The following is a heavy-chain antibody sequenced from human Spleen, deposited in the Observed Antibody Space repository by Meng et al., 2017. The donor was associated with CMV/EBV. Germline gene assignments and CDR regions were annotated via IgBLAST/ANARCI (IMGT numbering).Heavy chain of an antibody. CDR2: IKQDGSEK. Sequence: GESLKISCAAPGFTFSSYWMSWVRQAPGKGLEWVANIKQDGSEKYYVDSVKGRFTISRDNAKNSLYLQMNSLRAEDTAVYYCAREKWTVTILYYYYGMDVWGQGTTVTVSS. CDR3: AREKWTVTILYYYYGMDV. V-gene: IGHV3-7*01. CDR1: GFTFSSYW. D-gene: IGHD4-11*01. J-gene: IGHJ6*02.